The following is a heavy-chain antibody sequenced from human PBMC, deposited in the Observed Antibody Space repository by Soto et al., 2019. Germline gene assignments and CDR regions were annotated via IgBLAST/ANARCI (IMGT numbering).Heavy chain of an antibody. J-gene: IGHJ6*02. CDR3: ARDSDDYCSGGSCYHYGMDV. D-gene: IGHD2-15*01. CDR2: ISSSSSYI. V-gene: IGHV3-21*01. CDR1: GFTFSSYS. Sequence: GGSLRLSCAASGFTFSSYSMNWVRQAPGKGLEWVSSISSSSSYIYYADSVKGRFTISRDNAKNSLYLQMNSLRAEDTAVYYCARDSDDYCSGGSCYHYGMDVWGQGTTVTV.